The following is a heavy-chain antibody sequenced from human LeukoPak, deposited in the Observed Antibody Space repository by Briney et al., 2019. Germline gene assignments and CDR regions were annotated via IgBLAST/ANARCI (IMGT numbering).Heavy chain of an antibody. J-gene: IGHJ5*02. CDR1: GFTFSSYG. Sequence: PGGSLRLSCAASGFTFSSYGMHWVRQAPGKGLEWVAAIWYDGSNKYYADSVKGRFTISRDNSKNTLYLQMNSLRAEDTAVYYCAKGQAVAGTGWFDPWGQGTLVTVSS. D-gene: IGHD6-19*01. V-gene: IGHV3-33*06. CDR3: AKGQAVAGTGWFDP. CDR2: IWYDGSNK.